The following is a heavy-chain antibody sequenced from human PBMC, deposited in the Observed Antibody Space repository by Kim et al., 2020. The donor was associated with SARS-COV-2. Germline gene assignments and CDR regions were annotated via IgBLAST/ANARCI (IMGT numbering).Heavy chain of an antibody. CDR1: GFTFTSYA. CDR2: ISSNGGST. CDR3: VKGLRLGELSYFDY. V-gene: IGHV3-64D*06. J-gene: IGHJ4*02. Sequence: GGSLRLSCSASGFTFTSYAMHWVRQAPGKGLEYVSAISSNGGSTYYADSVKGRFTISRDNSKNTLYLQMSSLRAEDTAVYYCVKGLRLGELSYFDYWGQGTLVTVSS. D-gene: IGHD3-10*01.